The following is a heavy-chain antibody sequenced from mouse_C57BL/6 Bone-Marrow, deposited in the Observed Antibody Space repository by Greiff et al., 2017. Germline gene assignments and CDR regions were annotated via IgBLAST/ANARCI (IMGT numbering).Heavy chain of an antibody. D-gene: IGHD2-5*01. CDR1: GFTFTDYY. CDR2: IRNKANGYTT. Sequence: EVKLMESGGGLVQPGGSLSLSCAASGFTFTDYYMSWVRQPPGKALEWLGFIRNKANGYTTEYSASVKGRFTISRDNSQSILYLQMNALRAEDSAAYYCASYSCSNLFDYWGQGATLTVSS. J-gene: IGHJ2*01. V-gene: IGHV7-3*01. CDR3: ASYSCSNLFDY.